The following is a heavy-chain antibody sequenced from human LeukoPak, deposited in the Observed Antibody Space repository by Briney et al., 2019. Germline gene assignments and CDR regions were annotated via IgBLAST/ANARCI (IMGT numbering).Heavy chain of an antibody. CDR1: GYSFTSYY. D-gene: IGHD3-3*01. CDR3: AREFFMGRSLDY. Sequence: ASVKVSCKASGYSFTSYYMHWVRQAPGQGLECMGIIYPGGDSATYAQKFQGRLTMTSGTSTSTVYMELSSLTSEDTAVYYCAREFFMGRSLDYRGQGTLVTVSS. CDR2: IYPGGDSA. J-gene: IGHJ4*02. V-gene: IGHV1-46*01.